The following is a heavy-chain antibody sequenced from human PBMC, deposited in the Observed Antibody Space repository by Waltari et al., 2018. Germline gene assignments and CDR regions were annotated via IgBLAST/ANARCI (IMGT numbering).Heavy chain of an antibody. V-gene: IGHV4-59*01. J-gene: IGHJ4*02. CDR1: GGSLNPFY. CDR2: IYYSGRT. CDR3: ARGGSGSRANFDC. D-gene: IGHD3-10*01. Sequence: HVQLQESGPGLVKPSETLSLTCTVSGGSLNPFYWNWIRQPPGKGLEWIGKIYYSGRTNYSPSLKSRVTISVDTSKNQFSRNLSSVTAADTAVYYCARGGSGSRANFDCWGQGTLVTVSS.